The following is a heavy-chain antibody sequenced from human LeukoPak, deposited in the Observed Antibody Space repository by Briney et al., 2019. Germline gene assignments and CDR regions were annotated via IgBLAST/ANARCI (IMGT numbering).Heavy chain of an antibody. CDR1: GFTFSTFA. J-gene: IGHJ3*02. V-gene: IGHV3-23*01. CDR2: IFPSGGEI. Sequence: GGSLRLSCAASGFTFSTFAMIWVRQPPGKGLEWVSSIFPSGGEIHYADSVKGRFTISRDNSKNTLYLQMNSLRAEDTAVYYCAKDRIVGATTGTAFDIWGQGTMVTVSS. CDR3: AKDRIVGATTGTAFDI. D-gene: IGHD1-26*01.